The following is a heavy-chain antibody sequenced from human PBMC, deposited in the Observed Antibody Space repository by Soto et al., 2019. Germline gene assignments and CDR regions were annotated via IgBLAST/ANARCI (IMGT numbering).Heavy chain of an antibody. J-gene: IGHJ4*02. CDR3: ARVRMYYSSSQAAYYLDY. D-gene: IGHD6-13*01. Sequence: GGSLRLSCAASGFTFSNYAMNWVRQSPGKGLEWVSSISSSSTYIYYADSLKGRFTISRDNTKNSLDLQMNSLRADDTAVYYCARVRMYYSSSQAAYYLDYWGQGALVTVSS. CDR1: GFTFSNYA. CDR2: ISSSSTYI. V-gene: IGHV3-21*01.